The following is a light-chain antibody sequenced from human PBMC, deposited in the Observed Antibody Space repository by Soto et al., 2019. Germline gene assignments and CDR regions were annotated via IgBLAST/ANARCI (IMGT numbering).Light chain of an antibody. Sequence: DIQMPQYPSTLSGSVGDRVTITCRASQTISSWLAWYQQKPGKAPKLLIYKASTLKSGVPSRFSGSGSGTECTLTISSLQPDDFATYYCQYYNSYSEAFGQGTKVELK. CDR2: KAS. V-gene: IGKV1-5*03. CDR1: QTISSW. CDR3: QYYNSYSEA. J-gene: IGKJ1*01.